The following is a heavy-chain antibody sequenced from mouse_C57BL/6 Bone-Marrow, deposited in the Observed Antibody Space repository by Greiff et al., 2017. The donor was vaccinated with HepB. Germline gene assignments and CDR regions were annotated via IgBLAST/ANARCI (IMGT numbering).Heavy chain of an antibody. J-gene: IGHJ3*01. CDR3: TRDRNWFAY. Sequence: EVMLVESGEGLVKPGGSLKLSCAASGFTFSSYAMSWVRQTPEKRLEWVAYISSGGDYIYYADTVKGRFTISRDNARNTLYLQMSSLKSEETAMYYCTRDRNWFAYWGQGTLVTVSA. CDR1: GFTFSSYA. CDR2: ISSGGDYI. V-gene: IGHV5-9-1*02.